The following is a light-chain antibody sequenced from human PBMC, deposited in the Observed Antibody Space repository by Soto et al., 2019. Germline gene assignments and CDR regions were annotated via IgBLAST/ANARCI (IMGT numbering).Light chain of an antibody. V-gene: IGKV3-20*01. J-gene: IGKJ1*01. Sequence: EIVLTQSPGTLSLSPGERATLSCRASQSVSSSYLAWYQQKPGQAPRLLIYDASSRATGIPDRFSGSGSGTDFTLTISRLEPEDFVVCYCQQYGSSRWTFGQGTKVEIK. CDR2: DAS. CDR1: QSVSSSY. CDR3: QQYGSSRWT.